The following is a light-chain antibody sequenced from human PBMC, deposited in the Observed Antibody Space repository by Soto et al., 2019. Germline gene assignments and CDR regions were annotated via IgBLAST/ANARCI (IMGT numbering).Light chain of an antibody. CDR2: DSS. J-gene: IGKJ3*01. CDR1: HDISNY. Sequence: DIQMTQSPSSLSASIGDRVTITCQASHDISNYLNWYQQKPGKAPKLLIYDSSNLETGVPSRFSGSGSGTDFTFTISSLQPEDMATYYCQHYDDLPFTFGPGTKVHIK. CDR3: QHYDDLPFT. V-gene: IGKV1-33*01.